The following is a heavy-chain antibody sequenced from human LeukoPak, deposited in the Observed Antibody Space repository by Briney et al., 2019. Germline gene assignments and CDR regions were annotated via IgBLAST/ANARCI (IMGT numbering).Heavy chain of an antibody. CDR1: GFTFSSYA. V-gene: IGHV3-23*01. J-gene: IGHJ4*02. D-gene: IGHD6-13*01. CDR3: AKSRAHYSSSPVEY. Sequence: QSGGSLRPSCAVSGFTFSSYAMSWVRQPPGKGLEWVSTVSGSGGSTYYADSVKGRFTISRDNSKNTLYMQMDSLRAEDTAVYFCAKSRAHYSSSPVEYWGQGTLVTVSS. CDR2: VSGSGGST.